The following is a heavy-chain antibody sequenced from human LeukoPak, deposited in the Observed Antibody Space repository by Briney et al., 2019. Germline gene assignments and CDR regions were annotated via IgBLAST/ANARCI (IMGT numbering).Heavy chain of an antibody. Sequence: GGSLRLSCAASGFTFSSYAMSWVRQAPGKGLEWVSAISGSGGSTYYADSVKGRLTISRDNSKNTLYLQMNSLRAEDTAVYYCAFLARYGDSSGYRGIWGQGAMGTVSS. V-gene: IGHV3-23*01. J-gene: IGHJ3*02. CDR3: AFLARYGDSSGYRGI. CDR1: GFTFSSYA. CDR2: ISGSGGST. D-gene: IGHD3-22*01.